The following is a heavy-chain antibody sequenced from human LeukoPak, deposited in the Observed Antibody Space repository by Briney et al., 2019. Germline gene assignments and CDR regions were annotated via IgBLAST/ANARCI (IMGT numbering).Heavy chain of an antibody. CDR2: ISGSGGST. J-gene: IGHJ4*02. CDR3: AGGRRHLVHGPLDY. Sequence: GGSLRLSCAASGFTFSSYAMSWVRQAPGKGLEWVSSISGSGGSTYYADSVKGRFTISRDNSKNMLYLQMNSLRAEGTAVYYCAGGRRHLVHGPLDYWGQGPLVTVSS. V-gene: IGHV3-23*01. D-gene: IGHD6-13*01. CDR1: GFTFSSYA.